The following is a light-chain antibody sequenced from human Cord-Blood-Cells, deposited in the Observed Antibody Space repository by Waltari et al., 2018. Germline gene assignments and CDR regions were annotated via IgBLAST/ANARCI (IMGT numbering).Light chain of an antibody. Sequence: DIQMTQSPSTLSASVGDRVTITCRASQSISSWLAWYQQKPGKAPKLLIYDASSLESGVPLRFSGSGSGTEFTITISSLQPDDFATYYCQQYNSYLFGGGTKVEIK. J-gene: IGKJ4*01. V-gene: IGKV1-5*01. CDR2: DAS. CDR3: QQYNSYL. CDR1: QSISSW.